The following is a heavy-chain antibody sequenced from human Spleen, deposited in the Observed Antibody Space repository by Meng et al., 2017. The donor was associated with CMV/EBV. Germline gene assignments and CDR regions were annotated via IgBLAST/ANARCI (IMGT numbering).Heavy chain of an antibody. D-gene: IGHD5-18*01. Sequence: ASVKVSCKASGYTFTSYYMHWVRQAPGQGLEWMGIINPSGGSTSYAQKFQGRVTITTDKSTSTAYMELSSLTSEDTAVYYCATAVGTALADFDYWGQGTLVTVSS. J-gene: IGHJ4*02. CDR2: INPSGGST. CDR1: GYTFTSYY. V-gene: IGHV1-46*01. CDR3: ATAVGTALADFDY.